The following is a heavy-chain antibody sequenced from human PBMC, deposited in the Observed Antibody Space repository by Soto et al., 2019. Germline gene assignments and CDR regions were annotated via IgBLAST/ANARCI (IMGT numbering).Heavy chain of an antibody. D-gene: IGHD6-13*01. CDR1: GFTFSSYG. CDR3: ARDPSSSWYRTYDY. CDR2: IWYDGSNK. V-gene: IGHV3-33*01. Sequence: GGSLRLSCAASGFTFSSYGMHWVRQAPGKGLEWVAVIWYDGSNKYYADSVKGRFTISRDNSKNTLYLQMNSLRAEDTAVYYCARDPSSSWYRTYDYWGQGTLVTVPS. J-gene: IGHJ4*02.